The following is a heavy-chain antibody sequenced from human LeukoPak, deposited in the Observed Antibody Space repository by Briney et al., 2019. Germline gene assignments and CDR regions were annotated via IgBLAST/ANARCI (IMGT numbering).Heavy chain of an antibody. V-gene: IGHV3-23*01. CDR3: AKDRLAVLPSGY. J-gene: IGHJ4*02. CDR2: ISGSGGST. CDR1: GFTFNSYA. Sequence: GGLLRLSCAASGFTFNSYAMSWVRQAPGKGLDWVSAISGSGGSTYYADSVKGRFTISRDNSKNTLYLQMNSLRAEDTAVYYCAKDRLAVLPSGYWGQGTLVTVSS. D-gene: IGHD6-19*01.